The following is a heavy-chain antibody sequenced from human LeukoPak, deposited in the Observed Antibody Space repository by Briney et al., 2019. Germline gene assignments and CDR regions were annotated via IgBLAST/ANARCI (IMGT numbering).Heavy chain of an antibody. D-gene: IGHD3-3*01. CDR3: ARDERLLSFLK. CDR2: ITGSGGST. CDR1: GFTFSTYS. Sequence: GGSLRLSCAASGFTFSTYSMNWVRQAPGKGLEWVSGITGSGGSTYYADSVKGRFTISRDNSKNTLYLQMNSLRAEDTAIYYCARDERLLSFLKWGQGTLVTVSS. V-gene: IGHV3-23*01. J-gene: IGHJ4*02.